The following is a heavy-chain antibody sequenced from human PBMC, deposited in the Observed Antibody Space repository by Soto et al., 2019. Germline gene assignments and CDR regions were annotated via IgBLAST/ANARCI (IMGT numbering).Heavy chain of an antibody. D-gene: IGHD6-13*01. V-gene: IGHV4-59*01. CDR3: ARMLPSGIAAAGPTFFRH. Sequence: QVQLQESGPGLVKPSETLSLTCTVSGGSISSYYWSWIRQPPGKGLEWIGYIYYSGSTNYNPSLKSRVTMSVDTSKNQVSLKLSAVTAADTAVYYCARMLPSGIAAAGPTFFRHWGQGTLVTVSS. CDR1: GGSISSYY. CDR2: IYYSGST. J-gene: IGHJ1*01.